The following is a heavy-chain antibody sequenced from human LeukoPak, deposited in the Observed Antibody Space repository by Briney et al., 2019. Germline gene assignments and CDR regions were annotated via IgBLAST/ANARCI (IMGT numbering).Heavy chain of an antibody. D-gene: IGHD2-2*02. Sequence: SETLSLTCAVYGGSFSGYYWSWIRQPSGKGLEWIGEINHSGSTNYNPSLKSRVTISVDTSKNQFSLKLSSVTAADTAVYYCARENRGYCSSTSCYTARGSWFDPWGQGTLVTVSS. V-gene: IGHV4-34*01. CDR2: INHSGST. J-gene: IGHJ5*02. CDR1: GGSFSGYY. CDR3: ARENRGYCSSTSCYTARGSWFDP.